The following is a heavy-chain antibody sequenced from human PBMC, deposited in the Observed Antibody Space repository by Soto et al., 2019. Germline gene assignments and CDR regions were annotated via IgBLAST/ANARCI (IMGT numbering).Heavy chain of an antibody. J-gene: IGHJ4*02. CDR2: MYYSGST. Sequence: SETLSLTGTVSGGAISSGGYYWSWIRQHPGKGLEGIGYMYYSGSTYYNPSLKRRVTISVDTSKNQISLKVSCVTAADTAVNYCATARNITIFGVFPPVFDYWGQGXLVTVSS. D-gene: IGHD3-3*01. CDR1: GGAISSGGYY. CDR3: ATARNITIFGVFPPVFDY. V-gene: IGHV4-31*03.